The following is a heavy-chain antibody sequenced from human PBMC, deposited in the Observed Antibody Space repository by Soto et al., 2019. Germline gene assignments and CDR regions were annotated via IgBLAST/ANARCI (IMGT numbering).Heavy chain of an antibody. D-gene: IGHD3-10*01. Sequence: EVQVLESGGGLVQPGGSLRLSCAASGFTFSSYAMSWVRQAPGKGLEWVSAISGSGGSTYYADSVKGRFTISRDNSKNTLYLQMNSLRAEDTAVYYCAKDKVKGGDSYILDYWGQGTLVTVSS. CDR3: AKDKVKGGDSYILDY. CDR2: ISGSGGST. CDR1: GFTFSSYA. J-gene: IGHJ4*02. V-gene: IGHV3-23*01.